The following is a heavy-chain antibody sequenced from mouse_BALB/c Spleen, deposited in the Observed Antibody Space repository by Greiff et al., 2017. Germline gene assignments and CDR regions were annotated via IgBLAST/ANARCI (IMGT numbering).Heavy chain of an antibody. V-gene: IGHV14-4*02. Sequence: VQLQQSGAELVRSGASVKLSCTASGSNIKDYYMHWVKQRPEQGLEWIGWIDPEIGDTEYAPKFQGKATMTADTSSNTAYLQLSSLTSEDTAVYDCTKSFYYYGSSYVWFAYWGQGTLVTVSA. CDR2: IDPEIGDT. CDR1: GSNIKDYY. CDR3: TKSFYYYGSSYVWFAY. D-gene: IGHD1-1*01. J-gene: IGHJ3*01.